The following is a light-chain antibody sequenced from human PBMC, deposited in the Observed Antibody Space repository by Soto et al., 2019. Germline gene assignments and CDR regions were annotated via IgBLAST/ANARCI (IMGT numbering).Light chain of an antibody. CDR1: QSISSSY. J-gene: IGKJ2*01. Sequence: EIVLTQSPGTLSLSPGERATLSCRASQSISSSYLAWYQQKPGQAPRLLIYPASSRATGIPDRFSGSGSGTDVTLTISRLEPEDFAVYYCQQYGSSSYTFGQGTQLEIK. CDR2: PAS. V-gene: IGKV3-20*01. CDR3: QQYGSSSYT.